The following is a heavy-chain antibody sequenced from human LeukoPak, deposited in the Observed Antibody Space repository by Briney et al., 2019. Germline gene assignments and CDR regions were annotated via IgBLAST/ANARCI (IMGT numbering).Heavy chain of an antibody. J-gene: IGHJ4*02. CDR2: INPNSGGT. Sequence: ASVKVSCKASGYTFTGYYMHWVRQAPGQGLEWMGWINPNSGGTNYAQKFQGRVTMTRDTSISTAYMELRSLRSDDTAVYYCATREYSSSSGFDCWGQGTLVTVSS. CDR3: ATREYSSSSGFDC. V-gene: IGHV1-2*02. CDR1: GYTFTGYY. D-gene: IGHD6-6*01.